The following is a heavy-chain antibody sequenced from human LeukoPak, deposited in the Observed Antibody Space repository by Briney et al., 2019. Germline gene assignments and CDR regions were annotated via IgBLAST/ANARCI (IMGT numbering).Heavy chain of an antibody. J-gene: IGHJ4*02. CDR2: MNPNSGNT. D-gene: IGHD3-22*01. Sequence: ASVKVSCKASGYTFTSYDINWVRQATGQGLEWMGWMNPNSGNTGYAQKFQGRVTITRDTSISTAYMELSSLRSEDTAVYYCARGLDDSSGYYADYWGQGTLVTVSS. CDR3: ARGLDDSSGYYADY. V-gene: IGHV1-8*03. CDR1: GYTFTSYD.